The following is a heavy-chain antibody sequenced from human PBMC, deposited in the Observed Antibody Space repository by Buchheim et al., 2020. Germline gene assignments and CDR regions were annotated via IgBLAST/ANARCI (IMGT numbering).Heavy chain of an antibody. CDR3: ASTSQTYYYDSSGYYGLGY. D-gene: IGHD3-22*01. CDR1: GYTFTSYY. CDR2: INPSGGST. Sequence: QVQLVQSGAEVKKPGASVKVSCKASGYTFTSYYMHWVRQAPGQGLEWMGIINPSGGSTSYAQKFQSRVTMTRDTSTSTVYMELSSLRSEDTAVYYCASTSQTYYYDSSGYYGLGYWGQGTL. V-gene: IGHV1-46*01. J-gene: IGHJ4*02.